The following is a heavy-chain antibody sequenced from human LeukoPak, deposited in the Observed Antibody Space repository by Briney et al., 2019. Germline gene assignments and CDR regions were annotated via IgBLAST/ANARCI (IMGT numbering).Heavy chain of an antibody. CDR1: GFTFSSYS. Sequence: GGSLRLSCAASGFTFSSYSMNWVRQAPGKGLEWVSSISSSSSYIYYADSVKGRITISRDNAKNSLYLQMNSLRAEDTAAYYCARDQPDYYYGSGSYYFDYWGQGTLVTVSS. CDR3: ARDQPDYYYGSGSYYFDY. V-gene: IGHV3-21*01. CDR2: ISSSSSYI. J-gene: IGHJ4*02. D-gene: IGHD3-10*01.